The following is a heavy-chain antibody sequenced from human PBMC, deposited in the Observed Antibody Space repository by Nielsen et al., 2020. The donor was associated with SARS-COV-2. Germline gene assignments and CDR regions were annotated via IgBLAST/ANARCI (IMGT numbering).Heavy chain of an antibody. V-gene: IGHV1-2*04. J-gene: IGHJ6*02. Sequence: WVRQAPGQGLEWMGWINLNSGGTNYAQKFQGWVTMTRDTSISTAYMELSRLRSDDTAVYYCARDRTPRDSSSWYRTYYYYGMDVWGQGTTVTVSS. D-gene: IGHD6-13*01. CDR2: INLNSGGT. CDR3: ARDRTPRDSSSWYRTYYYYGMDV.